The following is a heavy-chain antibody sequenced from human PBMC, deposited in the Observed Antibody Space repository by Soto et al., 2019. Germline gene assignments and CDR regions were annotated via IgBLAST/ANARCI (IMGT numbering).Heavy chain of an antibody. Sequence: EVQLVESGGGLVKPGGSLRLSCAASGFTFSNAWMNWVRQAPGKGLEWVGRIKSKTDGGTTDYAAPVKGRFTISRDDSKNTLYLQMNSLKTEDKAVYYCTTVTIKTRIPWFDPWGQGTLVTVSS. J-gene: IGHJ5*02. D-gene: IGHD4-17*01. CDR2: IKSKTDGGTT. CDR3: TTVTIKTRIPWFDP. CDR1: GFTFSNAW. V-gene: IGHV3-15*07.